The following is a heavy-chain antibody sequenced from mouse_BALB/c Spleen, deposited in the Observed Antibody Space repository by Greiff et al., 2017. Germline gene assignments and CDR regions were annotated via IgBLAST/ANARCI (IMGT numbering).Heavy chain of an antibody. D-gene: IGHD1-2*01. J-gene: IGHJ4*01. CDR1: GFAFSSYD. CDR3: ARVTTATGAMDY. CDR2: ISSGGGST. Sequence: EVKLVESGGGLVKPGGSLKLSCAASGFAFSSYDMSWVRQTPEKRLEWVAYISSGGGSTYYPDTEKGRFTISRDNAKNTLYLQMSSLKSEDTAMYYCARVTTATGAMDYWGQGTSVTVSS. V-gene: IGHV5-12-1*01.